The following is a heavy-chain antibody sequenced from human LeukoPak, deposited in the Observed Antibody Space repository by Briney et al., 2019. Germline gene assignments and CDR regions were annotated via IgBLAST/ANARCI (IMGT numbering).Heavy chain of an antibody. Sequence: SGGSLRLSCAASGFTFSSYAMHWVRQAPGKGLEWVAVISYDGSNKYYADSVKGRFTISRDNSKNTLYLQMNSLRAEDTAVYYCAKAQYYYDSSGSDYWGQGTLVTVSS. V-gene: IGHV3-30*04. CDR1: GFTFSSYA. D-gene: IGHD3-22*01. J-gene: IGHJ4*02. CDR3: AKAQYYYDSSGSDY. CDR2: ISYDGSNK.